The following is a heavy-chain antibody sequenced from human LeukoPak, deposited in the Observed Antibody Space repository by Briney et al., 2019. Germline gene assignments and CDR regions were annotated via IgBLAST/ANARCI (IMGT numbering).Heavy chain of an antibody. CDR3: ARNKIAVTGTGFFDY. CDR2: IHYNGNT. V-gene: IGHV4-59*01. J-gene: IGHJ4*02. D-gene: IGHD6-19*01. Sequence: KASETLSLTCTVSGDSISNYYWSWIRQPPGKGLEWIGYIHYNGNTNYNPSLKSRVTISVDTSKNQLSLKLTSVTAADTAVYFCARNKIAVTGTGFFDYWGQGTLVTVSS. CDR1: GDSISNYY.